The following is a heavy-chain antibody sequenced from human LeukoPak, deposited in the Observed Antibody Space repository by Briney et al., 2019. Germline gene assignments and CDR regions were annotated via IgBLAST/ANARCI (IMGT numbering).Heavy chain of an antibody. CDR2: IIPILGIA. CDR1: GGTFSSYA. J-gene: IGHJ4*02. V-gene: IGHV1-69*04. CDR3: ARAPTPHVLLWFGESDPFDY. D-gene: IGHD3-10*01. Sequence: ASVKVSCKASGGTFSSYAISWVRQAPGQGLEWMGRIIPILGIANYAQKFQGRVTITADKSTSTAYMERSSLRSEDTAVYYCARAPTPHVLLWFGESDPFDYWGQGTLVTVSS.